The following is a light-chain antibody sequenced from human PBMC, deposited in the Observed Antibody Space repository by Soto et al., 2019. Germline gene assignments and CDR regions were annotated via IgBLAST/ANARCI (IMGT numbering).Light chain of an antibody. CDR3: GTWDSSLSAGV. V-gene: IGLV1-51*02. Sequence: QSVLTQPPSVSAPPGQKVTISCSGSSSNIGNNYVSWYQQLPGTAPKLLIYENNKRPSGIPDRFSGSKSGTSATLGITGLQTGDEADYYCGTWDSSLSAGVFGGGTKVTVL. CDR2: ENN. CDR1: SSNIGNNY. J-gene: IGLJ3*02.